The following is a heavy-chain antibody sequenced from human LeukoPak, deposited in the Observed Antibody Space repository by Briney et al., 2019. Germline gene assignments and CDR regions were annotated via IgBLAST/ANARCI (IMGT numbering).Heavy chain of an antibody. CDR3: ARALPVDSSGLVVDY. CDR1: EFTFSNYA. CDR2: ISGSGGNT. V-gene: IGHV3-23*01. D-gene: IGHD3-22*01. J-gene: IGHJ4*02. Sequence: GGSLRLSCAASEFTFSNYAMSWVRQAPGKGLEWASAISGSGGNTYYADSVKGRFTISRDNSKNTLYLQMNSLRAEDTAVYYCARALPVDSSGLVVDYWGQGTLVTVSS.